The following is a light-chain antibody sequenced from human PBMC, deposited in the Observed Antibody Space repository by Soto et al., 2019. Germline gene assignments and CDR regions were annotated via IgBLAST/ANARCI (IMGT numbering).Light chain of an antibody. CDR1: SSDIGAHNF. CDR2: EVI. Sequence: QSFLTQPASVSGSPGQAITVSCSGTSSDIGAHNFVSWYQQHPGKAPKLIIYEVINRPSGVSDRFSGSKSGNTASLTISGLQSEDEADYYCNSYTTSNTFVFGSGTKVTVL. J-gene: IGLJ1*01. V-gene: IGLV2-14*03. CDR3: NSYTTSNTFV.